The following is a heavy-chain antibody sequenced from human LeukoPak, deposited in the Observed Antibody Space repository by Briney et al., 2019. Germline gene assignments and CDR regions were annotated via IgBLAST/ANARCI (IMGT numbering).Heavy chain of an antibody. D-gene: IGHD3-10*01. Sequence: PGGSLRLSWAASGFTFINYAMHWARQAPGKGLEWVAFISHDRSNNCHADSVKGRFTISRDNSKNTLYLQMNSLTDEDTAVYYCARDLSGSYMSDYWGQGTLVTVSS. CDR2: ISHDRSNN. J-gene: IGHJ4*02. CDR1: GFTFINYA. CDR3: ARDLSGSYMSDY. V-gene: IGHV3-30-3*01.